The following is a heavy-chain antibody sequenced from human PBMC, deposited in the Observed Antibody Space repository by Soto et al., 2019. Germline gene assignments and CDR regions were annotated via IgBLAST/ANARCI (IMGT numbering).Heavy chain of an antibody. J-gene: IGHJ6*03. CDR2: TYYRSKWYN. V-gene: IGHV6-1*01. Sequence: SQTLSLTCAISGDSVSSNSAACNWIRQSPSRSLEWLGRTYYRSKWYNDYAVSVKSRITINPDTSKNQFSLQLNSVTPEDTAVYYCARAGYGGYYYYYYMDVWGKGTTVTVSS. D-gene: IGHD4-17*01. CDR3: ARAGYGGYYYYYYMDV. CDR1: GDSVSSNSAA.